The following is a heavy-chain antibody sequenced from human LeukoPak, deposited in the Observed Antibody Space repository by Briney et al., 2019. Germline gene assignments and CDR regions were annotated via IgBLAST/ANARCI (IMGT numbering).Heavy chain of an antibody. V-gene: IGHV4-59*08. D-gene: IGHD6-19*01. J-gene: IGHJ6*02. CDR2: IYYSGST. CDR3: ARLGRVAAAGAYDYHSMDV. CDR1: GDSISTYS. Sequence: SETLSLTCSVSGDSISTYSWSWLRQPPGKGLEWIGDIYYSGSTDHNPSLKSRVPFSVDTSKNQFSLKLNSVTAADTALYYCARLGRVAAAGAYDYHSMDVWGQGITVTVSS.